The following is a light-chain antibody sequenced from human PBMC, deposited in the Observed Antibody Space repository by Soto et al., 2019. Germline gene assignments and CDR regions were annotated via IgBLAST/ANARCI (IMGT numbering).Light chain of an antibody. CDR1: RSIGRF. CDR2: DAS. J-gene: IGKJ5*01. Sequence: EIVLTQSPATLSLSPGERATLSCRASRSIGRFLAWYQHKPGQAPRLLIYDASNRATGIPARFSASGSETDFTLTISSLEPEDFAVYYCQQRSSRPREISFGQGTRLEIK. CDR3: QQRSSRPREIS. V-gene: IGKV3-11*01.